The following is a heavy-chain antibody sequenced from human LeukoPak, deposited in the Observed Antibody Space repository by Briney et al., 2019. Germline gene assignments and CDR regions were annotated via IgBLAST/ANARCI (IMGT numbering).Heavy chain of an antibody. J-gene: IGHJ4*02. CDR1: GFTFSSYG. Sequence: PGRSLRLSCAASGFTFSSYGMHWVRQAPGKGLEWVAVISYDGSNKYYADSVKGRFTISRDNSKNTQYLQMNSLRAEDTAVYYCAKVPYGDYVFDYWGQGTLVTVSS. D-gene: IGHD4-17*01. CDR2: ISYDGSNK. CDR3: AKVPYGDYVFDY. V-gene: IGHV3-30*18.